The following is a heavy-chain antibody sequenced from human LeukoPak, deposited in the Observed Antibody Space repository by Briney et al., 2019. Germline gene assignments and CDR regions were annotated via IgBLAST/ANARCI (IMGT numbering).Heavy chain of an antibody. V-gene: IGHV3-7*01. Sequence: GGSLRLSCTASGFTFSHYWMDWVRQAPGKGLEWVANINLDGSVKYYVDSVKSRLTISRDNTKNSLSLRMDSLRDDDTAVYYCSRSLEYSGQGTLVTVSS. CDR3: SRSLEY. J-gene: IGHJ4*02. CDR2: INLDGSVK. CDR1: GFTFSHYW.